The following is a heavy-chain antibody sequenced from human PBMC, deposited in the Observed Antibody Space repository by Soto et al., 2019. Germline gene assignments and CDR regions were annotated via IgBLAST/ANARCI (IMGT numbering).Heavy chain of an antibody. CDR2: IYYSGST. CDR1: GGSISISSYY. Sequence: SDTLSLTCTVSGGSISISSYYWGWIRQPPGKGLEWIGSIYYSGSTYYNPSLKSRVTISVDTSKNQFSLKLSSVTAADTAVYYCARHGQYCSGGSCYSGLYNWFDPWGQGTLVTVS. V-gene: IGHV4-39*01. D-gene: IGHD2-15*01. CDR3: ARHGQYCSGGSCYSGLYNWFDP. J-gene: IGHJ5*02.